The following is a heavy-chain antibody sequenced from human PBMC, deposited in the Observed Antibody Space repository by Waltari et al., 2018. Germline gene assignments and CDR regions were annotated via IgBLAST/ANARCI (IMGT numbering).Heavy chain of an antibody. CDR1: GGSISSGSYY. CDR2: IYTSGST. V-gene: IGHV4-61*02. CDR3: AREIGWSRYYDSSGYWYFDY. Sequence: QVQLQESGPGLVKPSQTLSLTCIVSGGSISSGSYYWSWIRQPAGKGLEWIGRIYTSGSTNYNPSLKSRVTISVDTSKNQFSLKLSSVTAADTAVYYCAREIGWSRYYDSSGYWYFDYWGQGTLVTVSS. J-gene: IGHJ4*02. D-gene: IGHD3-22*01.